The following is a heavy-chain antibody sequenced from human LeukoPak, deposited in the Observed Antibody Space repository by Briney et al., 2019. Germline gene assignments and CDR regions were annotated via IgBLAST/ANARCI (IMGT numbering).Heavy chain of an antibody. D-gene: IGHD6-13*01. Sequence: GGSLRLSCATSGFTFSGYAMSWVRQAPGRGLEWVSAISSSGGSTYYADSVKGRFTISRDNSKKTVYLQMNSLRAEDTAVYYCAKDGIATAANFLNMVSDYWGQGTLVTVSS. J-gene: IGHJ4*02. CDR1: GFTFSGYA. CDR3: AKDGIATAANFLNMVSDY. CDR2: ISSSGGST. V-gene: IGHV3-23*01.